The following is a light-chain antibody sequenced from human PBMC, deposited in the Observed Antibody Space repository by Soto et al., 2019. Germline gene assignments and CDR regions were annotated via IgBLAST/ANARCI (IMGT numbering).Light chain of an antibody. V-gene: IGKV3-20*01. Sequence: IVLTHSPDSLSFSPGSRSTHSFRSIQSVSSRYLTWYHQKRGKAPRILIYGGSSRATGIPDRFSGSRSGTDFTLTISRLEPEDFAVYYCQQYGSSPLITFGQGTRLEN. CDR1: QSVSSRY. J-gene: IGKJ5*01. CDR2: GGS. CDR3: QQYGSSPLIT.